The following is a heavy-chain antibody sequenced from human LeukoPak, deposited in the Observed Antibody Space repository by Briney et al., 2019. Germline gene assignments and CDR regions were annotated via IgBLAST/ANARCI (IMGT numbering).Heavy chain of an antibody. D-gene: IGHD3-22*01. Sequence: PSETLSLTCTVSGGSISSYYWSWIRQPPGKGLEWIGYIYYSGSTNCNPSLKSRVTISVDTSKNQFSLKLSSVTAADTAVYYCARLSRDYDSSGYYGFHYYYGMDVWGQGTTVTVSS. CDR3: ARLSRDYDSSGYYGFHYYYGMDV. J-gene: IGHJ6*02. V-gene: IGHV4-59*01. CDR1: GGSISSYY. CDR2: IYYSGST.